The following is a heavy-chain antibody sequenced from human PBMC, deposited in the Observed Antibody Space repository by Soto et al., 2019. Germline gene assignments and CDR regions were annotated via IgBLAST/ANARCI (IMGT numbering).Heavy chain of an antibody. V-gene: IGHV1-46*01. CDR1: GCTFTSYY. D-gene: IGHD6-19*01. J-gene: IGHJ4*02. CDR2: INPSGGST. CDR3: SRDGRSSYSSGWYDFDS. Sequence: ASVKVSCKASGCTFTSYYMHWVRQAPGQGLEWMGIINPSGGSTSYAKKFQGRVTMTMDTSTSKVYMELSSMRSEDTAVYYWSRDGRSSYSSGWYDFDSWGQGTLVTVSS.